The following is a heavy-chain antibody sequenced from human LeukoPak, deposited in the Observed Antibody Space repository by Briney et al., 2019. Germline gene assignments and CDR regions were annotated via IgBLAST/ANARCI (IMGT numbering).Heavy chain of an antibody. D-gene: IGHD2-2*01. Sequence: ASETLSLTCTVSGGSISSYYWSWTRQPPGKGLEWIGYIYYSGSTNYNPSLKSRVTISVDTSKNQFSLKLSSVTAADTAVYYCARAPARTSYYYYYYMDVWGKGTTVTVSS. CDR2: IYYSGST. V-gene: IGHV4-59*01. CDR1: GGSISSYY. CDR3: ARAPARTSYYYYYYMDV. J-gene: IGHJ6*03.